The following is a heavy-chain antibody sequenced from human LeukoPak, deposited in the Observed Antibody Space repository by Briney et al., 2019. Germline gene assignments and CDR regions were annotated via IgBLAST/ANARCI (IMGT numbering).Heavy chain of an antibody. Sequence: QPGRSLRLSCAASGFTFSSYGMHWVRQAPGKGLEWVAVISYDGSNKYYADSVKGRFTISRDNSKNTLYLQMNSLRAEDTAVYYCARIGASVTTCDYWGQGTLVTVSS. D-gene: IGHD4-17*01. CDR2: ISYDGSNK. CDR3: ARIGASVTTCDY. CDR1: GFTFSSYG. V-gene: IGHV3-30*03. J-gene: IGHJ4*02.